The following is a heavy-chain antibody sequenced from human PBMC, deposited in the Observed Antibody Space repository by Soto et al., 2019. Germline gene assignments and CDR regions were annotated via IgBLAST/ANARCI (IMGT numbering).Heavy chain of an antibody. CDR1: GYTFTSYG. V-gene: IGHV1-18*01. D-gene: IGHD3-10*01. J-gene: IGHJ6*02. CDR3: ARPSISGSYYTEYYYYGMAV. CDR2: ISAYNGNT. Sequence: GASVKVSCKASGYTFTSYGISGVRKAPGQGLEWMGWISAYNGNTNYAQKLQGRVTMTTDTSTSTAYMELRSLRSDDTAVYYCARPSISGSYYTEYYYYGMAVWGQGTTVTVSS.